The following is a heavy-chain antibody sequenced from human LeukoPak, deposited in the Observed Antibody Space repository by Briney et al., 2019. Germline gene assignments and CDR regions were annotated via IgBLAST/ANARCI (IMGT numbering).Heavy chain of an antibody. J-gene: IGHJ4*02. Sequence: GGSLRLSCAASGFTFSSYAMSWVRQAPGKGLEWVSVSSSGDSAYYADSVKGRFTISRDNSKNTLYLQMNSLRAEDTAVFYCAKGTSGWYVAPFDYWGQGTLVTVSS. V-gene: IGHV3-23*01. CDR3: AKGTSGWYVAPFDY. D-gene: IGHD6-19*01. CDR1: GFTFSSYA. CDR2: SSSGDSA.